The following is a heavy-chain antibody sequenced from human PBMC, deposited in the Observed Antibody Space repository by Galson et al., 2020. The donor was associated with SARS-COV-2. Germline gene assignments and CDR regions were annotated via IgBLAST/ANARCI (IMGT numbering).Heavy chain of an antibody. Sequence: GESLKISCAASGFTFSSHAIHWVRQAPGKGLEWVAVIWYDGSNKYYADSVKGRFTISRDNSKNTLYLQMNSLRAEDTAVYYCARGDYDFWSGLDYWGQGTLVTVSS. J-gene: IGHJ4*02. D-gene: IGHD3-3*01. CDR2: IWYDGSNK. CDR1: GFTFSSHA. V-gene: IGHV3-33*01. CDR3: ARGDYDFWSGLDY.